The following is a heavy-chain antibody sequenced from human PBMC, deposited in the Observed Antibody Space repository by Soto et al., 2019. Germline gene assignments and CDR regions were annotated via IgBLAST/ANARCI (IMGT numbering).Heavy chain of an antibody. CDR1: GFTFSDYY. V-gene: IGHV3-11*01. CDR2: ISSSGSII. CDR3: ARWNVQHDSYGYF. Sequence: PGGSLRLSCAASGFTFSDYYMSWIRQAPGKGLEWVSYISSSGSIIYYADSVKGRFTISRDNARNSLYLQLNSLRAEDTAVYYCARWNVQHDSYGYFWGQGTLVTVSS. D-gene: IGHD5-18*01. J-gene: IGHJ4*02.